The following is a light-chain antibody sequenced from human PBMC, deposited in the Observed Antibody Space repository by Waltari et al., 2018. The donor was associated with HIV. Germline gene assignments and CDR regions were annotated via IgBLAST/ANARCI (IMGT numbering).Light chain of an antibody. CDR1: RSNLGAGFD. CDR3: PSFDSGLTAVV. CDR2: DTD. Sequence: QSVLTQPPSVSGAPGQRSSIPCTGSRSNLGAGFDAHGYQQLPGAAPTLLRYDTDNRPSGVPGRFAGSRSGTSASLAITGLQADDEADYYCPSFDSGLTAVVFGGGTKLTVL. J-gene: IGLJ2*01. V-gene: IGLV1-40*01.